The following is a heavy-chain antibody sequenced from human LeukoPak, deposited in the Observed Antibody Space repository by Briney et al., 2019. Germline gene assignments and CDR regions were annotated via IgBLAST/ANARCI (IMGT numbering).Heavy chain of an antibody. D-gene: IGHD3-3*01. V-gene: IGHV3-30-3*01. CDR3: ARTVNYDFWSGYDY. CDR2: ISYDGSNK. CDR1: GFTFSSYA. J-gene: IGHJ4*02. Sequence: PGGSLRLSCAASGFTFSSYAMHWVRQAPGKGLEWVAVISYDGSNKYYADSVKGRFTISRDNSKNTLYLQMNSLRAEDTAVYYCARTVNYDFWSGYDYWGQGTLDTVSS.